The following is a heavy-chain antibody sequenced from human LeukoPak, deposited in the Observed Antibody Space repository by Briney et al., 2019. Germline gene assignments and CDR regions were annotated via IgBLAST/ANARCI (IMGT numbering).Heavy chain of an antibody. CDR2: IIPIFGTA. V-gene: IGHV1-69*06. CDR1: GGTFSSYA. J-gene: IGHJ6*03. D-gene: IGHD5-18*01. CDR3: ARDQRIQLWSDYYYYYMDV. Sequence: SVKVSCKASGGTFSSYAISWVRQAPGQGLEWMGGIIPIFGTANYAQKFQGRVTITADKSTSTAYMELSSLRSEDTAVYYCARDQRIQLWSDYYYYYMDVWGKGTTVTVSS.